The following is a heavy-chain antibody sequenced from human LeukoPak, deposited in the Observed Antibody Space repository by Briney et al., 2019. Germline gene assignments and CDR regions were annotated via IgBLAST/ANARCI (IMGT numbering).Heavy chain of an antibody. V-gene: IGHV4-61*02. D-gene: IGHD3-22*01. CDR1: GGSISSDNHY. CDR2: LSTSGSP. J-gene: IGHJ4*02. CDR3: ARDKEGGYDY. Sequence: SETLSLTCTVSGGSISSDNHYWIWIRQPAGKGLEWIGRLSTSGSPYYSPSLKSRVTMSVDTSKNQFSLRLSSVTAADTAVYYCARDKEGGYDYWGQGTLVTVSP.